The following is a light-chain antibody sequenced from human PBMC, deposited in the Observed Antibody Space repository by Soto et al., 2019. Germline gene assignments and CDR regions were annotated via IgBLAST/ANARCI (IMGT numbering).Light chain of an antibody. CDR2: DSS. J-gene: IGKJ5*01. CDR3: QQYDTLPLT. Sequence: DIQMTQSPSSLSASVGDRVTIICQASQDITNYLNWYQLKPGKAPNLLIHDSSNLETGVPSRFSGSGTGTYFSFTISSLQPEDIATYYCQQYDTLPLTFGQGTRLEIK. V-gene: IGKV1-33*01. CDR1: QDITNY.